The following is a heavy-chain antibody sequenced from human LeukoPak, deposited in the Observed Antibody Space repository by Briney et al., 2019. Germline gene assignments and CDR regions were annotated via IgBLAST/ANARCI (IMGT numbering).Heavy chain of an antibody. V-gene: IGHV1-18*01. CDR3: ARESGLYGSGSRY. D-gene: IGHD3-10*01. CDR2: ISYNGNT. CDR1: GYTFTTFG. Sequence: ASVKVSCKASGYTFTTFGISWVRQAPGQGLEWMGWISYNGNTNYAQKFQGRVTMTRTTSINTAYMELSSLRSDDTAVYYCARESGLYGSGSRYWGQGTLVTVSS. J-gene: IGHJ4*02.